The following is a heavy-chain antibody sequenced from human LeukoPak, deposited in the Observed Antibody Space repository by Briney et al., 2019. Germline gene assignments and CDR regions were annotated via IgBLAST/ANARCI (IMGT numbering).Heavy chain of an antibody. J-gene: IGHJ1*01. D-gene: IGHD3-22*01. V-gene: IGHV3-7*01. Sequence: GGSLRLSCEASGLTFSRDWMGWVRQAPGKGLEWVANIRQDGGETYYGDSVKGRFIISRDNAKNSLFLQMNRLRAEDTAVYYCATYSSLNTREFQYWGQGTLVTVSS. CDR3: ATYSSLNTREFQY. CDR1: GLTFSRDW. CDR2: IRQDGGET.